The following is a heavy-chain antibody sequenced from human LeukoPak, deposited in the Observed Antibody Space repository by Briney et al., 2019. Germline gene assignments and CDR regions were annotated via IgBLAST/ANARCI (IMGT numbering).Heavy chain of an antibody. CDR3: AKEFWVGATRKLDQ. Sequence: AGGSLRLSCAASGFTFSSYGMHWVRQAPGKGLEWVACIWGDGSNKYYGDSVKGRFTISRDNSKNTLYLQMNSLRAEDTAVYYCAKEFWVGATRKLDQWGQGTLVTVSP. D-gene: IGHD1-26*01. CDR2: IWGDGSNK. J-gene: IGHJ4*02. V-gene: IGHV3-30*02. CDR1: GFTFSSYG.